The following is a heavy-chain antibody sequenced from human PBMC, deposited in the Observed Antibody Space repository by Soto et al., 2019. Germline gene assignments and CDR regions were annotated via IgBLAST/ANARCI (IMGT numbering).Heavy chain of an antibody. V-gene: IGHV4-31*03. Sequence: PSETLSLTCTVSGGSISSGGYYWSWIRQHPGKGLEWIGYIYYSGSTYYNPSLKSRVTISVDTSKNQFSLKLSSVTAADTAVYYCARDRAYCSGGSCYGVRGAFDIWGQGTMVTVSS. CDR1: GGSISSGGYY. J-gene: IGHJ3*02. CDR3: ARDRAYCSGGSCYGVRGAFDI. CDR2: IYYSGST. D-gene: IGHD2-15*01.